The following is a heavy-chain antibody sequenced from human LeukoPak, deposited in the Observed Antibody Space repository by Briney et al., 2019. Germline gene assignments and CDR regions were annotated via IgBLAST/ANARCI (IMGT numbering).Heavy chain of an antibody. CDR3: AREGSGWDPFDS. J-gene: IGHJ4*02. Sequence: TSETLSLTCTVSGASISSYYWSWIRQPPGKGLEWIGYIYYSGSTNYNPSLKSRVTISGDTSKNQFSLKLSSVTAADTAVYYCAREGSGWDPFDSWGQGTPVTVSS. CDR2: IYYSGST. D-gene: IGHD6-19*01. V-gene: IGHV4-59*01. CDR1: GASISSYY.